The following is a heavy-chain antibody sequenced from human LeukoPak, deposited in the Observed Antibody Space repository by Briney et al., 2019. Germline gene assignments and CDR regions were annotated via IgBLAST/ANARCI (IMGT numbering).Heavy chain of an antibody. J-gene: IGHJ6*03. CDR2: IIPIFGTA. D-gene: IGHD4-17*01. CDR3: ARGTRGDYVYHRGNFRRMVYYYYMDV. Sequence: GASVKVSCKASGGTFSSYAISWVRQAPGQGLEWMGGIIPIFGTANYAQKFQGRVTITAEESTSTAYMELSSMRSEDTAVYYCARGTRGDYVYHRGNFRRMVYYYYMDVWGKGTTVTVSS. V-gene: IGHV1-69*13. CDR1: GGTFSSYA.